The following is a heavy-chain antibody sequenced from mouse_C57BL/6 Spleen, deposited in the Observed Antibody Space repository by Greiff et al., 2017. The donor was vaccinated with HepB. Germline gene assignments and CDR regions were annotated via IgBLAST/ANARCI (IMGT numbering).Heavy chain of an antibody. CDR2: IHPNSGST. J-gene: IGHJ3*01. V-gene: IGHV1-64*01. Sequence: VQLQQSGAELVKPGASVKLSCKASGYTFTSYWMHWVKQRPGQGLEWIGMIHPNSGSTNYNEKFKSKATLTVDKSSSTAYMQLSSLTSEDSAVYYCARLYSNTFAYWGQGTLVTVSA. CDR1: GYTFTSYW. D-gene: IGHD2-5*01. CDR3: ARLYSNTFAY.